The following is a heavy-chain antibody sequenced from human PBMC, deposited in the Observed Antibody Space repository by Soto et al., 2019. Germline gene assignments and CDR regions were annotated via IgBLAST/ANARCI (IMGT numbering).Heavy chain of an antibody. J-gene: IGHJ4*02. CDR3: AKSIAGAGYFDY. D-gene: IGHD6-13*01. CDR2: ISYDGSNK. V-gene: IGHV3-30*18. CDR1: GFTFSSYG. Sequence: QVQLVESGGGVVQPGRSLRLSCAASGFTFSSYGMHWVRQAPGKGLEWVAVISYDGSNKYYADSVKGRFTISRDNSKNTLYLQMNSLRAEDTAVYYCAKSIAGAGYFDYWGQGTLVTVSS.